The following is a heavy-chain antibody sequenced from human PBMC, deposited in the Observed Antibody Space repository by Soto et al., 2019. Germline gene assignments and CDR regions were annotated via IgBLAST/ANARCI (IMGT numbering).Heavy chain of an antibody. CDR1: GFSLTTSGVG. Sequence: QITLMESGPTRVKPTQTLTLTCTFSGFSLTTSGVGVGWIRKTPGKALEWLAVIYWDDDKRYSPSLKSRLTITKDTSKNPVVLTMAYMDPVDTATYFCAHRGYMSGNLDQGYFDYWGQGTLVTVSS. V-gene: IGHV2-5*02. CDR2: IYWDDDK. D-gene: IGHD5-18*01. CDR3: AHRGYMSGNLDQGYFDY. J-gene: IGHJ4*02.